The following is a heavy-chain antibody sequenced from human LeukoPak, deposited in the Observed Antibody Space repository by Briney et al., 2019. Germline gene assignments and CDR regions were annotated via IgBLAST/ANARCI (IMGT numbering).Heavy chain of an antibody. CDR3: ARDLPYYYDATNNWFDP. V-gene: IGHV1-46*01. Sequence: ASMKVSCKASGHTFTSYYMHWVRQAPGQGLEWMGIINPSGGSTSYAQKFQGRVTMTRDTSTSTVYMELSSLRSEDTAVYYCARDLPYYYDATNNWFDPWGQGTLVTVSS. CDR2: INPSGGST. CDR1: GHTFTSYY. J-gene: IGHJ5*02. D-gene: IGHD3-22*01.